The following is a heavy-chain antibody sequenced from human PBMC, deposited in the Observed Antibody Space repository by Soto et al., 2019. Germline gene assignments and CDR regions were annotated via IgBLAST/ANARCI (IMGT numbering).Heavy chain of an antibody. D-gene: IGHD3-22*01. Sequence: QRQLVQSGPEVKKPGTLVKVSCKASGFTFTSSAVQWVRQARGQRLEWIGWIVVGTDKTNYAQKFQERATITRDMSTTTADRELSLLRFEDTAVYYCAPDTYDSTGNSRGFDLLGQGTLVTVSS. CDR1: GFTFTSSA. CDR2: IVVGTDKT. CDR3: APDTYDSTGNSRGFDL. V-gene: IGHV1-58*01. J-gene: IGHJ4*02.